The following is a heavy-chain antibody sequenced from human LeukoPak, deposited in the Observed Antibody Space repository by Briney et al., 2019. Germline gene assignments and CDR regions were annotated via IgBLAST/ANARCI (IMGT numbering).Heavy chain of an antibody. CDR2: IKLDGSEK. CDR3: ARGVYSSGSSHDY. Sequence: PGGSLRLSCVASGFTFGSHWMGWVRQAPGKGLEWVANIKLDGSEKYYVDSVKGRFTISRDNAMDSLYLQMNRLRVEDTAVYYCARGVYSSGSSHDYWGRGTLVTVSS. J-gene: IGHJ4*02. CDR1: GFTFGSHW. V-gene: IGHV3-7*01. D-gene: IGHD3-10*01.